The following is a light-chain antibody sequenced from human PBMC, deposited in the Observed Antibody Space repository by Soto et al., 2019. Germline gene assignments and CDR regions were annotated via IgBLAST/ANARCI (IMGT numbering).Light chain of an antibody. Sequence: QSVLTQPASVSGSLGQSITISCTGTSSDVGGYNSVSWYQQHPGKAPKLMIYEVSNRPSGVSNRFSASKSGNTASLTISGLQTEDETDYYCTSYTSSGTWVFGGGTKSPS. V-gene: IGLV2-14*01. J-gene: IGLJ3*02. CDR1: SSDVGGYNS. CDR3: TSYTSSGTWV. CDR2: EVS.